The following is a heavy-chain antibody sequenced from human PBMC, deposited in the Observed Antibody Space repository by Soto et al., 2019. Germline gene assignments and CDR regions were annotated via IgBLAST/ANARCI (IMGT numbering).Heavy chain of an antibody. CDR2: ISTDNGST. CDR3: TRDAKYYDIMSGYFVNDY. J-gene: IGHJ4*02. D-gene: IGHD3-9*01. CDR1: GYTFSNFG. Sequence: QVQLVQSGGEVKKPGASVKVSCKASGYTFSNFGISWVRQAPGQGLEWMGWISTDNGSTKYAQNLQGRVTMTTDTTTSTDYMELRSLSSDDTAVYYCTRDAKYYDIMSGYFVNDYWGQGTLVTVSS. V-gene: IGHV1-18*01.